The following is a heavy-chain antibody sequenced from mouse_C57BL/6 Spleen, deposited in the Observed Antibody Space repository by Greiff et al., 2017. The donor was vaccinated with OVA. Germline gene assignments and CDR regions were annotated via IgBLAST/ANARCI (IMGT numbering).Heavy chain of an antibody. Sequence: QVQLQQSGAELVRPGTSVKVSCKASGYAFTNYLIEWVKQRPGQGLEWIGVINPGRGGTNYNEKFKGKATLTADKSSSTAYMQLSSLTSEDSAVYFCARGELGRRAMDYWGQGTSVTVSS. V-gene: IGHV1-54*01. J-gene: IGHJ4*01. CDR3: ARGELGRRAMDY. CDR1: GYAFTNYL. CDR2: INPGRGGT. D-gene: IGHD4-1*01.